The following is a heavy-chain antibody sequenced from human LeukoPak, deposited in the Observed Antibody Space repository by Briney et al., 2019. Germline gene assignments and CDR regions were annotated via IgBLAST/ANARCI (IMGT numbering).Heavy chain of an antibody. CDR2: INPNSGGT. J-gene: IGHJ4*02. Sequence: GASVKVSCKASGYTFTGYYMHWVRQAPGQGLEWMGWINPNSGGTNYAQKFQGRVTMTRDTSISTAYMELSRLRSDDTAVYYCARDRGGGSYRPFDYWGQGTLVTVSS. CDR1: GYTFTGYY. V-gene: IGHV1-2*02. D-gene: IGHD1-26*01. CDR3: ARDRGGGSYRPFDY.